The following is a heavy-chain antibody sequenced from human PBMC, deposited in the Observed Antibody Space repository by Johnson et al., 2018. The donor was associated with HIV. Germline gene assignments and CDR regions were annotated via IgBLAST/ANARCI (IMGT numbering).Heavy chain of an antibody. Sequence: QVQLVESGGGVVQPGRSLRLPCAASGFTFSNYTMHWVRQAPGKGLEWVVVTSCDGSNKYYRDSVKGRFTISRDNSKNMLYLQMNSLRGEDTAVYSCARGRDQYLAGGGFDIWGPGTMVTVSS. J-gene: IGHJ3*02. D-gene: IGHD2-15*01. V-gene: IGHV3-30*04. CDR3: ARGRDQYLAGGGFDI. CDR1: GFTFSNYT. CDR2: TSCDGSNK.